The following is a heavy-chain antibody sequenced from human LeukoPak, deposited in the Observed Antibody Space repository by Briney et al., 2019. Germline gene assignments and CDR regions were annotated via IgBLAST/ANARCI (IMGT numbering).Heavy chain of an antibody. D-gene: IGHD1/OR15-1a*01. CDR2: IFYTGST. V-gene: IGHV4-31*11. CDR3: AREVWNIRNPGAWLDP. J-gene: IGHJ5*02. CDR1: GGSFSGYS. Sequence: PSETLSFTCAVYGGSFSGYSWSWIRQHPGKGLEWIGYIFYTGSTYYNPSLKSRLTISVDTSKNQFSLKLSSVTAADTAVYYCAREVWNIRNPGAWLDPWGQGSLVIVSS.